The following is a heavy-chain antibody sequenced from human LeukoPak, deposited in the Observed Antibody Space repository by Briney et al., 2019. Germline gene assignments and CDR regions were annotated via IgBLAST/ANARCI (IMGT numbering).Heavy chain of an antibody. D-gene: IGHD6-6*01. CDR3: AKDRGGIAARLPDY. Sequence: GGSLRLSCAASGFTFSSYAMSWVRQAPGKGLEWVSAISGSGGSTYYADSVKGRFTISRDNSKNTLYLQMDSLRAEDTAVYYCAKDRGGIAARLPDYWGQGTLVTVSS. CDR1: GFTFSSYA. J-gene: IGHJ4*02. CDR2: ISGSGGST. V-gene: IGHV3-23*01.